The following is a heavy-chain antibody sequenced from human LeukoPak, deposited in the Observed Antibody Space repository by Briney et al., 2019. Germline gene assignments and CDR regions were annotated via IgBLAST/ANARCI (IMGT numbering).Heavy chain of an antibody. J-gene: IGHJ4*02. CDR3: ARNDILTGYCFDY. CDR1: GGSISSSNW. CDR2: IYHSGST. Sequence: SGTLSLTCAVSGGSISSSNWWSWVRQPPGKGLEWIGEIYHSGSTNYNPSLKSRVTISVDTSKNQFSLKLSSVTAADTAVYYCARNDILTGYCFDYWGQGTLVTVSS. D-gene: IGHD3-9*01. V-gene: IGHV4-4*02.